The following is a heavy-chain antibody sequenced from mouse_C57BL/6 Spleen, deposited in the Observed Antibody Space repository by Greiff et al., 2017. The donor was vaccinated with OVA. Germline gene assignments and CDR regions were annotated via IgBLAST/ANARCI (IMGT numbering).Heavy chain of an antibody. J-gene: IGHJ2*01. CDR1: GYTFTEYT. CDR2: FYPGSGSI. V-gene: IGHV1-62-2*01. CDR3: ARREGEGITTDYFDY. Sequence: QVQLKESGAELVKPGASVKLSCKASGYTFTEYTIHWVKQRSGQGLEWIGWFYPGSGSIKYNEKFKDKATLTADKSSSTVYMELSRLTSEDSAVYFCARREGEGITTDYFDYWGQGTTLTVSS. D-gene: IGHD1-1*01.